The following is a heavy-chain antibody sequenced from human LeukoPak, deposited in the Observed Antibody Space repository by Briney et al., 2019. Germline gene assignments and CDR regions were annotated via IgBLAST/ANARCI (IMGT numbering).Heavy chain of an antibody. CDR3: ARDHKPLEMATIPIDY. CDR1: GFTFSSYG. Sequence: GGSLRLSCAASGFTFSSYGMHWVRQAPGKGLEWVAVIWYDGSNKYYADSVKGRFTISRDNSKNTLYLQMNSLRAEDTAVYYRARDHKPLEMATIPIDYWGQGTLVTVSS. V-gene: IGHV3-33*01. CDR2: IWYDGSNK. D-gene: IGHD5-24*01. J-gene: IGHJ4*02.